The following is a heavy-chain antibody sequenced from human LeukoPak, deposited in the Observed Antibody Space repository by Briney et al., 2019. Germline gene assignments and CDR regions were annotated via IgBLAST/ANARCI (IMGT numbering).Heavy chain of an antibody. Sequence: PGGSLRLSCAASGFTFSSYAMSWVRQAPGKGLEWVSAISGSGGSTYYADSVKGRFTISRDNSKNTLYLQMNSLRAEDTAVYYCAKDLRDYDFWSGEEWGQGTLVTVSS. CDR1: GFTFSSYA. V-gene: IGHV3-23*01. J-gene: IGHJ4*02. D-gene: IGHD3-3*01. CDR3: AKDLRDYDFWSGEE. CDR2: ISGSGGST.